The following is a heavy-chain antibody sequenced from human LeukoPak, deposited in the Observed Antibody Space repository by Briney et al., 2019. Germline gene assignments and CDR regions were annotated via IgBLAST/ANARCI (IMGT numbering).Heavy chain of an antibody. CDR2: IYSGGST. CDR1: GFTVSSNY. J-gene: IGHJ4*02. CDR3: ARDNGYDILDY. D-gene: IGHD3-9*01. V-gene: IGHV3-53*01. Sequence: GGSLRLSCAASGFTVSSNYMSWVRQAPGKGLEWVSVIYSGGSTYYADSVKGRFTISRDNSKNTLYLQMNSLRAKDTAVYYCARDNGYDILDYWGQGTLVTVSS.